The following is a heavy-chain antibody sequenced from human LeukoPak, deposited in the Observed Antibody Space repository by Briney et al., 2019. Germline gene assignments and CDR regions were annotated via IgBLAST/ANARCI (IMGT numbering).Heavy chain of an antibody. J-gene: IGHJ5*02. Sequence: PSETLSLTCTVSGGSISRSHWSWVRQPPGKGLEGIGYAYYSGITNYNPSLKSRVTISVDTSKNQFSLKLSSLTAADTALYYCASFQGNWFDPWGQGTLVTVSS. CDR2: AYYSGIT. V-gene: IGHV4-59*01. CDR3: ASFQGNWFDP. CDR1: GGSISRSH.